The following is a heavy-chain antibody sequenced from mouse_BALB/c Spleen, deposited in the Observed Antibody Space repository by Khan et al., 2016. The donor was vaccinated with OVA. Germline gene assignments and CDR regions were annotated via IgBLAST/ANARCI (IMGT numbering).Heavy chain of an antibody. CDR2: ISYDGGN. J-gene: IGHJ1*01. CDR3: PRRGAVVADWFFDV. V-gene: IGHV3-6*02. CDR1: GYSITSGYR. Sequence: EVQLQESGPGLVKPSQSLSLTCSVTGYSITSGYRWNWIRQFPGKQLEWMGYISYDGGNNYNPSLKNRISITRDTSTNQFFLKLDSVTTEDTATCYCPRRGAVVADWFFDVWGAGTTVTVSA. D-gene: IGHD1-1*01.